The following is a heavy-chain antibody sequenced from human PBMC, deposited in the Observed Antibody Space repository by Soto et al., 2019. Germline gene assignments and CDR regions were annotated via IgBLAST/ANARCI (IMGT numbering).Heavy chain of an antibody. J-gene: IGHJ5*02. D-gene: IGHD3-10*01. V-gene: IGHV5-51*01. CDR2: TYPGDSDT. Sequence: PGESLKISCKGYGDSFTSYWIGWVRQMSGKGLEWMGITYPGDSDTRYSPSFQGHVTISVDKSISTAYLQWSSLKASDSAIYYCASVNMQRRFGDLIPVKFDPWGQGTLVTVSS. CDR3: ASVNMQRRFGDLIPVKFDP. CDR1: GDSFTSYW.